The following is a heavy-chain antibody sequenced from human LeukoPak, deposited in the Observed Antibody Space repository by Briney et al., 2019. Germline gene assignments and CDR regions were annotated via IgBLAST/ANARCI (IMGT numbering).Heavy chain of an antibody. CDR3: ARSGVVTFYQYMDV. CDR2: IYPRDSDT. Sequence: GASIQISCKGSGSIFTTYWIGWVRPLAGKGLEWMGIIYPRDSDTRYSPSFQVQVTISADKSITTAYLQWSSLKASDTAMYYCARSGVVTFYQYMDVWGTGTTVTVSS. V-gene: IGHV5-51*06. J-gene: IGHJ6*03. D-gene: IGHD3-3*01. CDR1: GSIFTTYW.